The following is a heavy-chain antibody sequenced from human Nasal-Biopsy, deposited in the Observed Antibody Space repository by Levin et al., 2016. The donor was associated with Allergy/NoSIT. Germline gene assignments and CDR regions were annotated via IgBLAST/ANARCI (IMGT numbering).Heavy chain of an antibody. Sequence: GESLKISCAASGFTFSNYEMSWVRQAPGKGLEWVGYIMPDGSQMYYGDSVKGRFTISRDNAKNSLYLQMDSLRTEDTALYYCARDWTSFVVGKSMDVWGRGTAVTVSS. J-gene: IGHJ6*02. CDR3: ARDWTSFVVGKSMDV. CDR2: IMPDGSQM. D-gene: IGHD2-21*01. V-gene: IGHV3-7*01. CDR1: GFTFSNYE.